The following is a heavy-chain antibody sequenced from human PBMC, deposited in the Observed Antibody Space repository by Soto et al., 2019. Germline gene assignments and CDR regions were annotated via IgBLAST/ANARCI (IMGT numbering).Heavy chain of an antibody. J-gene: IGHJ5*02. CDR2: ITPGGGIT. Sequence: QVQLVQSGAEVKKPGASVRVSCKASGYTFTTYDIHWVRQAPGLGLEWMGIITPGGGITSYAQKFKGRITMTRDTSTSTVYMELSSLRSEDTAMYYCAKVLSELVPGHLDTGGQGTLVTVSS. D-gene: IGHD3-10*01. CDR1: GYTFTTYD. CDR3: AKVLSELVPGHLDT. V-gene: IGHV1-46*01.